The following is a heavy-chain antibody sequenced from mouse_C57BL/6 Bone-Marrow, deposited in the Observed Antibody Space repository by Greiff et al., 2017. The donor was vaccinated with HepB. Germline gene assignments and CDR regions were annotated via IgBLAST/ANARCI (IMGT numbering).Heavy chain of an antibody. CDR2: INPSTGGT. Sequence: EVKLVESGPELVKPGASVKISCKASGYSFTGYYMNWVKQSPEKSLEWIGEINPSTGGTTYNQKFKAKATLTVDKSSSTAYMQLKSLTSEDSAVYYCASYSPWYFDVWGTGTTVTVSS. CDR3: ASYSPWYFDV. V-gene: IGHV1-42*01. D-gene: IGHD2-12*01. CDR1: GYSFTGYY. J-gene: IGHJ1*03.